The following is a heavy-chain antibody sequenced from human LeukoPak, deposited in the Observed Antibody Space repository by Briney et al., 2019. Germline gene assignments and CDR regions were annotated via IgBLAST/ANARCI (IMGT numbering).Heavy chain of an antibody. CDR2: ISSSSSYI. J-gene: IGHJ6*03. CDR1: GFTFSSYS. D-gene: IGHD2-2*01. Sequence: GGSLRLSCAASGFTFSSYSMNWVRQAPGKGLEWVSSISSSSSYIYYADSVKGRFTISRDNAKNSLYLQMNSLRAEDTALYYCARDKSDIVVVPAANYYYYYYMDVWGKGTTVTVSS. CDR3: ARDKSDIVVVPAANYYYYYYMDV. V-gene: IGHV3-21*04.